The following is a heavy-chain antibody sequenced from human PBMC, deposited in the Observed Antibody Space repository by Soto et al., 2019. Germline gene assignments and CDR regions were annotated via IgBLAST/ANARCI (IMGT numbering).Heavy chain of an antibody. CDR1: GFSFSTYA. J-gene: IGHJ4*02. Sequence: EVQLLESGGSLVQPGGSLRLSCAASGFSFSTYAMGWVRQAPGKGLEWVAAIRGSGSATYYADPVNGRFTISRDNSKDTLYLQMNSLRAGDTAVYYTAKDITGTGTNVFYDSWGQGSLVTVSS. D-gene: IGHD1-7*01. CDR2: IRGSGSAT. V-gene: IGHV3-23*01. CDR3: AKDITGTGTNVFYDS.